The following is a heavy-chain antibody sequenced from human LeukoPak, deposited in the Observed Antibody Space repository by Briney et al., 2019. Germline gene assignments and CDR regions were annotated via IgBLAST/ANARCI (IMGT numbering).Heavy chain of an antibody. CDR2: IYYSGST. J-gene: IGHJ6*02. D-gene: IGHD6-13*01. Sequence: SETLSLTCTVSGGSISSHYWSWIRQPPGKGLEWIGYIYYSGSTNYNPSLKSRVTISVDTSKNQFSLKLSSVTAADTAVYYCARGLNSSSWYNYYYYYGMDVWGQGTTVTVSS. CDR3: ARGLNSSSWYNYYYYYGMDV. V-gene: IGHV4-59*08. CDR1: GGSISSHY.